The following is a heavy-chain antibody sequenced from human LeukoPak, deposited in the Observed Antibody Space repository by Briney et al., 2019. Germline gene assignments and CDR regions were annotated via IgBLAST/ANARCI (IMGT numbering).Heavy chain of an antibody. CDR2: IYYSGST. J-gene: IGHJ3*02. CDR3: ARGGPQWLVRGDAFDI. Sequence: TLSLTCTVSXGXXSSXDYYWSXIXQPPGXXLXXXXYIYYSGSTYYNPSLKSRVTISVDTSKNQFSLKLSSVTAADTAVYYCARGGPQWLVRGDAFDIWGQGTMVTVSS. V-gene: IGHV4-30-4*01. CDR1: XGXXSSXDYY. D-gene: IGHD6-19*01.